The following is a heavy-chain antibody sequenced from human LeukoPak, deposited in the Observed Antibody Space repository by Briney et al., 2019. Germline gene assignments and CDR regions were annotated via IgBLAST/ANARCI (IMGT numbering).Heavy chain of an antibody. V-gene: IGHV3-53*01. D-gene: IGHD3-22*01. CDR3: ARVPSTYYYDSSGYY. J-gene: IGHJ4*02. CDR2: IYSGGST. CDR1: GFTVSSNY. Sequence: GGSLRLSCAASGFTVSSNYMSWVRQAPGKGLEWVSVIYSGGSTYYADSVKGRFTISRDNSKNTLYLQMNSLRAEDTAVYYCARVPSTYYYDSSGYYWGQGTLVTVSS.